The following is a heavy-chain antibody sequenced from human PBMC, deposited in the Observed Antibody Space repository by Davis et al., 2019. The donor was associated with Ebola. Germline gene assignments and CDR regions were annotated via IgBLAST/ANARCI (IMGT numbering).Heavy chain of an antibody. Sequence: ASSGLTFSDSGLPWVRQVPGTGPEWVAFIQFDESHKYYTDSVKGRFTISRDNAKNSLYLQMNSLGDEDTAVYYCAREGKYRDESRTFDYWGQGTLVTVSS. CDR1: GLTFSDSG. CDR2: IQFDESHK. D-gene: IGHD2-2*01. J-gene: IGHJ4*02. CDR3: AREGKYRDESRTFDY. V-gene: IGHV3-33*05.